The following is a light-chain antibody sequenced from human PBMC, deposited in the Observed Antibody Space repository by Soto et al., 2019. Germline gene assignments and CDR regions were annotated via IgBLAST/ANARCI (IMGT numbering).Light chain of an antibody. CDR3: QQLNGYVALT. CDR2: DAS. J-gene: IGKJ4*01. CDR1: QGISSY. V-gene: IGKV1-9*01. Sequence: DIQLTQSPSFLSASVGDRVTITCRASQGISSYLAWYQQKPGKAPKLLIYDASTLQSGVPSRFSGSGSGTEFTLTISSLQPEDLATYYCQQLNGYVALTLGGGTKVDIK.